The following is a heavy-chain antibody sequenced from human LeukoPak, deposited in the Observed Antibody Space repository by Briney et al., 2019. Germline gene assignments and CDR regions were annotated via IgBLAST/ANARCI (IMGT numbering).Heavy chain of an antibody. CDR2: INAGNGNT. CDR3: ARSSDGNWFVP. CDR1: GYTFTSYA. D-gene: IGHD3-10*01. J-gene: IGHJ5*02. V-gene: IGHV1-3*01. Sequence: ASVNVSCTASGYTFTSYAMYWVRQAPGQRLEWMGWINAGNGNTKYSQKFQGRVTIIRDTSASTAYMELSSLRSEDTAVYYCARSSDGNWFVPWGQGTLVTVSS.